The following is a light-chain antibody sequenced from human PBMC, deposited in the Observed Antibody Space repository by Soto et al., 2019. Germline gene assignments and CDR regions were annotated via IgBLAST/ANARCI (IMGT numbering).Light chain of an antibody. Sequence: QSALTQPASVSGSPGQSITISCTGTSSDVGAYNYVSWYQQHPGKAPKLMIFEVNNRPSGVSNRFSGSESGNTSSLAISGLQAEDEADYYCSSYTSSSTLVFGGGTKLTVL. V-gene: IGLV2-14*01. CDR2: EVN. CDR3: SSYTSSSTLV. CDR1: SSDVGAYNY. J-gene: IGLJ2*01.